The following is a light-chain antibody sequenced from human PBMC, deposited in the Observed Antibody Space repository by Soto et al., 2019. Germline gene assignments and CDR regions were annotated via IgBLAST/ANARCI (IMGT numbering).Light chain of an antibody. J-gene: IGKJ1*01. CDR2: GAS. CDR3: QQYNNWPRT. V-gene: IGKV3-15*01. Sequence: EIVMTHSPATLSVSPGERATLSCRASQSVSSNLAWYQQKPGQAPRLLIYGASTRATGIPARFSGRGSGTEFTLTISSLQSGDFAVYYCQQYNNWPRTFGQGTKV. CDR1: QSVSSN.